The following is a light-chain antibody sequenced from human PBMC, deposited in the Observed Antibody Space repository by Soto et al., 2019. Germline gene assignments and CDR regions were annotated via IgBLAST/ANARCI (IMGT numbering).Light chain of an antibody. J-gene: IGKJ1*01. V-gene: IGKV3-11*01. Sequence: EIVLTQSPATLSLSPGERATLSCRASPSXXXXLAWYQQKAGQAPRLLIYDASNRAXXIPARFSGSGSGTDXXXTXXXLXPEDFXXXXXXXRSNWPWTFGQGTKVEIK. CDR2: DAS. CDR3: XXRSNWPWT. CDR1: PSXXXX.